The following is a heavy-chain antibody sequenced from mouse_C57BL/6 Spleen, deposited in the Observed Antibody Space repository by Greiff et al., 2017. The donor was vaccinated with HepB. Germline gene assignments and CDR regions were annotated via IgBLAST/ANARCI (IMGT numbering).Heavy chain of an antibody. CDR1: GFTFSSYA. CDR3: ARDGAVVPHFDY. J-gene: IGHJ2*01. CDR2: ISDGGSYT. V-gene: IGHV5-4*01. D-gene: IGHD1-1*01. Sequence: EVQLVESGGGLVKPGGSLKLSCAASGFTFSSYAMSWVRQTPEKRLEWVATISDGGSYTYYPDNVKGRFTISRDNAKNNLYLQMSHLKSEDTAMYYCARDGAVVPHFDYWGQGTTLTVSS.